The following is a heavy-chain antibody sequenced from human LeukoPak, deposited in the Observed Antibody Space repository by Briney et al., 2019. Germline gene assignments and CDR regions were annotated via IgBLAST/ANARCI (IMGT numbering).Heavy chain of an antibody. Sequence: SVKLSCKASGGTFSSYAISWVRQAPGQGLEWMGRIIPIFGIANYAQKFQGRVTITADKSTSTAYMELSSLRSEDTAVYYCASGVGATPSLFDYWGQGTLVTVSS. D-gene: IGHD1-26*01. CDR3: ASGVGATPSLFDY. V-gene: IGHV1-69*04. CDR2: IIPIFGIA. CDR1: GGTFSSYA. J-gene: IGHJ4*02.